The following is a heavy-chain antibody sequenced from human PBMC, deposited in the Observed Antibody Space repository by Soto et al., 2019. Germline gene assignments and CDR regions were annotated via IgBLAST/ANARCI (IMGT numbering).Heavy chain of an antibody. J-gene: IGHJ4*02. Sequence: EVRLLESGGGLVQPGGSLRLSCAVSGFTFSDYAMTWVRQAPGKGLEWVSANSGSGDFSFYSDSVKVRFTISRDSSKNTLYLQMDSLRADDTAVYYCAAMVATIYGYFDYWGQGTLVTVSS. CDR1: GFTFSDYA. CDR3: AAMVATIYGYFDY. D-gene: IGHD5-12*01. CDR2: NSGSGDFS. V-gene: IGHV3-23*01.